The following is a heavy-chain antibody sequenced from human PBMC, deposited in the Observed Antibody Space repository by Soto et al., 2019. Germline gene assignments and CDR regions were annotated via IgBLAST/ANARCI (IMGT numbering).Heavy chain of an antibody. Sequence: SETLSLTCTVSGGSINSGGYYWSWIRQHPGKGLEWIGYIYYSGSTYYNPSLKSRITISVDTSKSQFSLKLSSVTAADTAVYYCARVESGRYYYYGMDVWGQGTTVTVSS. CDR2: IYYSGST. CDR3: ARVESGRYYYYGMDV. V-gene: IGHV4-31*03. J-gene: IGHJ6*02. CDR1: GGSINSGGYY.